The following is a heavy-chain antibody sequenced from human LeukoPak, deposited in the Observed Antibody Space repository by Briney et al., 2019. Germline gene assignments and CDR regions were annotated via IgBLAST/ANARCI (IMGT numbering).Heavy chain of an antibody. CDR3: ARDVGLGYCSSTSCWSTDY. J-gene: IGHJ4*02. D-gene: IGHD2-2*01. Sequence: SETLSLTCTVSVGSLSIGSYYWSWIRQPPRKGLERIGYIYYSVSTHYNPSLKSRVTISVDTPKNLFSLKLSSVTAADTAVYYCARDVGLGYCSSTSCWSTDYWGQGTLVTVSS. CDR2: IYYSVST. V-gene: IGHV4-61*01. CDR1: VGSLSIGSYY.